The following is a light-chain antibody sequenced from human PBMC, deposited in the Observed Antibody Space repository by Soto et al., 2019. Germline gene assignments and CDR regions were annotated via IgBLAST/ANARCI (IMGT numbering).Light chain of an antibody. Sequence: DLQMTQSPSSLSATVGDSVTITCQASQDIYKYLNWYQQKPGKAPKLLIYDASNLERGVPSRFSGSGSGTDFSLTINSLQPEDIATYYCPPYTFGQGTNLEIK. CDR1: QDIYKY. CDR2: DAS. J-gene: IGKJ2*01. V-gene: IGKV1-33*01. CDR3: PPYT.